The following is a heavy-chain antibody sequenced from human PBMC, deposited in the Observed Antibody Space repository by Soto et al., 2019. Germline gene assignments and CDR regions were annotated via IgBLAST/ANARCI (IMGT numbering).Heavy chain of an antibody. D-gene: IGHD2-15*01. V-gene: IGHV3-48*01. J-gene: IGHJ4*02. CDR1: GFTFSSYS. Sequence: EVQLVESGGGLVQPGGSLRLSCATSGFTFSSYSMNWVRQAPGKGLEWVSYISSSSSTIYYADSVKGRFTISRDNAKNSLYLHMNSLRAEDTAVYYCARDRGRYCSRGSCYSGYWGQGTLVTVSS. CDR2: ISSSSSTI. CDR3: ARDRGRYCSRGSCYSGY.